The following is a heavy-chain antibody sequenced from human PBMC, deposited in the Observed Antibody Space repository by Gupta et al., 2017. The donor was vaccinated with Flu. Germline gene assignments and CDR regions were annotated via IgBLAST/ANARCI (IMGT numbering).Heavy chain of an antibody. Sequence: AMNGVREGPGRGLEWVSGMSGRGGSTDDADYGRGRVTISRDNSKKTLYLKMNSLRGEDTAVYYCAKGGGFLPHAYNDHMDGWGKGTTVTVSS. V-gene: IGHV3-23*01. J-gene: IGHJ6*03. CDR1: A. CDR2: MSGRGGST. CDR3: AKGGGFLPHAYNDHMDG. D-gene: IGHD2-15*01.